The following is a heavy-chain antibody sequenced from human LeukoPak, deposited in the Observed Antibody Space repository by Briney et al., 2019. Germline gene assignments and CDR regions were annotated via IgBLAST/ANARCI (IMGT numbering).Heavy chain of an antibody. V-gene: IGHV4-4*02. CDR3: ARLTTMVRGVIINWFDP. Sequence: SGTLSLTCAVSGGSISSSNWWSWVRQPPGKGLEWIGEIYHSGSTNYNPSLKSRVTISVDKSKNQFSLKLSSVTAADTAVYYCARLTTMVRGVIINWFDPWGQGTLVTVSS. D-gene: IGHD3-10*01. CDR2: IYHSGST. CDR1: GGSISSSNW. J-gene: IGHJ5*02.